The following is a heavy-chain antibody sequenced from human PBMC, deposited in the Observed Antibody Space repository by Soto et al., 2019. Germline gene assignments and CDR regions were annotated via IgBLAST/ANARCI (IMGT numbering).Heavy chain of an antibody. CDR3: VRSGGGFDFGDY. CDR2: INPNSGGA. CDR1: GYTFIGYY. D-gene: IGHD5-12*01. Sequence: QVQLVQSGAEVKKPGASVKVSCKASGYTFIGYYIHWVRQAPGQGLEWMGWINPNSGGANYSQKFQALVTMTCDTSISTAYMELSRLKSYDTAVFYCVRSGGGFDFGDYWCQGILVSVSS. V-gene: IGHV1-2*04. J-gene: IGHJ4*02.